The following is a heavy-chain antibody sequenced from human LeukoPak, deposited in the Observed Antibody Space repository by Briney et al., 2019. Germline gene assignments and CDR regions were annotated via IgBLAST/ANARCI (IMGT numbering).Heavy chain of an antibody. J-gene: IGHJ4*02. D-gene: IGHD3-10*01. Sequence: GGSPKLSCAASAFTFSSYAMIWGRHAPGKGLEWVSAFSGSGTSTYYAASVKGRFTISRDDSKNTLYLQMNSLIAEDTAVYYCAKAHRSITSKGYLDYWGQGTLVTVSS. CDR2: FSGSGTST. CDR3: AKAHRSITSKGYLDY. CDR1: AFTFSSYA. V-gene: IGHV3-23*01.